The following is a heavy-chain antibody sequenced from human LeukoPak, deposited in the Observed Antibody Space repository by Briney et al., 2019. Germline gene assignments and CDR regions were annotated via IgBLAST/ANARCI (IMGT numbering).Heavy chain of an antibody. V-gene: IGHV3-74*01. CDR3: ARGTGYGVFDS. D-gene: IGHD4/OR15-4a*01. Sequence: GGSLRLSCAASGFSFSSYWMHSVPQTPGKGLVWVSRINSDGSTTSYADSVKGRFTISRDNAKNTLYLQMSSLRAEDTAVYYCARGTGYGVFDSWGQGTLVTVST. CDR2: INSDGSTT. J-gene: IGHJ4*02. CDR1: GFSFSSYW.